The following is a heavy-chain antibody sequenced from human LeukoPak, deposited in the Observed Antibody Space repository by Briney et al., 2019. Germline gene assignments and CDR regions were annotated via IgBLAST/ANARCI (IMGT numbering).Heavy chain of an antibody. V-gene: IGHV4-31*03. Sequence: PSETLSLTCTVSGGSISSGDYYWSWIHQHPGKGLEWIGYIYYSGATNYSPALKSRVTISIDTSKNQFSLKLSSMTAADTAVYYCARADGSSWYVFDYWGQGTLVSVSS. CDR2: IYYSGAT. J-gene: IGHJ4*02. CDR1: GGSISSGDYY. CDR3: ARADGSSWYVFDY. D-gene: IGHD6-13*01.